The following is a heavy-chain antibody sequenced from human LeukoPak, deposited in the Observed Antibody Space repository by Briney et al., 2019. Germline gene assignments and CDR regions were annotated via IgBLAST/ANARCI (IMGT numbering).Heavy chain of an antibody. V-gene: IGHV3-7*01. D-gene: IGHD2-2*01. CDR3: ARDGEVWGVPAAISRAFDI. CDR2: IKQDGSEK. CDR1: GFTFSSYW. J-gene: IGHJ3*02. Sequence: GGSLRLSWAASGFTFSSYWMSWVRQAPGKGLEWVANIKQDGSEKYYVDSVKGRFTISRDNAKNSLYLQMNSLRAEDTAVYYCARDGEVWGVPAAISRAFDIWGQGTMVTVSS.